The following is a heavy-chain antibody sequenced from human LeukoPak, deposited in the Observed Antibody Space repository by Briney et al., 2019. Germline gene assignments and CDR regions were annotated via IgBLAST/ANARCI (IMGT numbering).Heavy chain of an antibody. Sequence: GGSLRLSCAASGFTFSSYSMNWVRQAPGKGLEWVSSISSSSTYIYYADSVKGRFTISRDNAKNSLYLQMNSLRAEDTAVYYCASFRTGYSYYFDYWGQGILVTVSS. CDR1: GFTFSSYS. V-gene: IGHV3-21*01. D-gene: IGHD3/OR15-3a*01. J-gene: IGHJ4*02. CDR3: ASFRTGYSYYFDY. CDR2: ISSSSTYI.